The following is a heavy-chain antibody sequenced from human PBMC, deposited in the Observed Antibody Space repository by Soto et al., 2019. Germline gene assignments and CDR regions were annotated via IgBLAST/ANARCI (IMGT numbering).Heavy chain of an antibody. CDR1: GFTFSNYN. J-gene: IGHJ3*02. Sequence: GGSLRLSCAASGFTFSNYNMNWVRQATGKGLEWVSAIGTAGDTYYPGSVKGRFTISRENAKNSLYLQMNSLRAGDTAVYYCARGRDIAAAGTTAFDIWGQGTMVTVSS. V-gene: IGHV3-13*01. D-gene: IGHD6-13*01. CDR3: ARGRDIAAAGTTAFDI. CDR2: IGTAGDT.